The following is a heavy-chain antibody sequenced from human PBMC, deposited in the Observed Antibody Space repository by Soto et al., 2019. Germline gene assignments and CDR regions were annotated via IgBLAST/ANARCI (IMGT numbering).Heavy chain of an antibody. Sequence: QVLLVQSGDEVKQPGASVKVSCKASGYIFVNYGIAWVRQAPGQGLEWMGWISPYTGNTHSATKVQGRLTMTTDTSTSTAYMDLGSLTSDDTAVYYCVMVDNYVTPTPQDVWGQGTTVTVSS. V-gene: IGHV1-18*01. CDR2: ISPYTGNT. D-gene: IGHD3-16*01. J-gene: IGHJ6*02. CDR3: VMVDNYVTPTPQDV. CDR1: GYIFVNYG.